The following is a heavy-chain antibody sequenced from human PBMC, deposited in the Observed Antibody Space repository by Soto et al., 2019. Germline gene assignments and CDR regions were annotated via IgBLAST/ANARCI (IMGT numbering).Heavy chain of an antibody. CDR2: IYPTGST. V-gene: IGHV4-4*07. CDR1: GGSFSSYY. Sequence: QVQLQESGPGLVKPSETLSLSCTVSGGSFSSYYCNWVRKSAGKGLEWIGRIYPTGSTTYNPSLKSRLTMSVDTSTNKFSLRLTSMTAADTAVYYCATGRSEIVPGAMDTWGQGTLVTVSS. CDR3: ATGRSEIVPGAMDT. D-gene: IGHD2-2*01. J-gene: IGHJ5*02.